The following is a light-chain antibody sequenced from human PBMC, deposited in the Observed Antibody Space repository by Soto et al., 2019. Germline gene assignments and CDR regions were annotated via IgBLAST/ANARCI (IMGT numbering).Light chain of an antibody. CDR1: QSVSSN. V-gene: IGKV3-20*01. J-gene: IGKJ4*01. CDR2: GAT. Sequence: EIFLTQSPATLYLSQGEIATLSCRASQSVSSNLAWYQQKPGQAPRLLIHGATTRATGIPDRFSGSGSGTDFTLTISRLEPEDFVVYYCQQYGSSPPLTFGGGTKVDI. CDR3: QQYGSSPPLT.